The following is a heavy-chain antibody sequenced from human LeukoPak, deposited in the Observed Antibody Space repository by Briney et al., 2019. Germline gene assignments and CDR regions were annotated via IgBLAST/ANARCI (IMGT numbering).Heavy chain of an antibody. CDR2: ISYDGSNK. J-gene: IGHJ3*02. D-gene: IGHD3-9*01. Sequence: GRSLRLSCAASGFTFRNYGMHWVRQAPGKGLDWVAVISYDGSNKYYADSVKCRFTISRASNNNKLHLQMNSLRAGDTAVYYCAKVRYFGPSAFDIWGRGTVVSVSS. CDR3: AKVRYFGPSAFDI. V-gene: IGHV3-30*18. CDR1: GFTFRNYG.